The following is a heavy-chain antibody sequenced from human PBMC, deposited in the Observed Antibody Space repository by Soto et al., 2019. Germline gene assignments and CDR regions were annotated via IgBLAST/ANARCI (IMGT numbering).Heavy chain of an antibody. J-gene: IGHJ3*02. Sequence: QVQLVESGGGVVQPGRSLRLSCAASGFTFSSYGMHWVRQAPGKGLEWVAVISYDGRSKYYADSVQGRFTISRDNSKNTLYLQMNSLRAEDTAVYYCAKERYYYALWDAFDIWGQGTRVTVSP. V-gene: IGHV3-30*18. CDR2: ISYDGRSK. CDR3: AKERYYYALWDAFDI. D-gene: IGHD3-10*01. CDR1: GFTFSSYG.